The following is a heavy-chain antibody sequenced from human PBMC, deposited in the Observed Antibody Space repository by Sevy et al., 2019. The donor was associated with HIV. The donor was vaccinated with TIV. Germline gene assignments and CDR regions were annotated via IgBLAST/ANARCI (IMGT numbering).Heavy chain of an antibody. J-gene: IGHJ4*02. CDR2: ISGSGGST. D-gene: IGHD3-10*01. CDR1: GFTFSSYA. Sequence: GGSLRLSCAASGFTFSSYAMSWVRQAAGKGLEWVSAISGSGGSTYYADSVKGRFTISRDNSKNTLYLPMNSLRAEDTAVYYCAKPPTGYGSGSYTYYFDYWGQGTLVTVSS. V-gene: IGHV3-23*01. CDR3: AKPPTGYGSGSYTYYFDY.